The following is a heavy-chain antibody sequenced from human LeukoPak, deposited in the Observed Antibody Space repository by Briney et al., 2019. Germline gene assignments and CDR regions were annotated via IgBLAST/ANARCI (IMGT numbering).Heavy chain of an antibody. CDR2: IKQDGSEK. Sequence: PGGSLRLSCAASGFTFSSYWMSWVRQAPGKGLEWVANIKQDGSEKDYVDSVKGRFTISRDNAKNSLYLQMNSLRAEDTAVYYCARGLHYYDSSAQGDYWGQGTLVTVSS. D-gene: IGHD3-22*01. CDR1: GFTFSSYW. CDR3: ARGLHYYDSSAQGDY. J-gene: IGHJ4*02. V-gene: IGHV3-7*01.